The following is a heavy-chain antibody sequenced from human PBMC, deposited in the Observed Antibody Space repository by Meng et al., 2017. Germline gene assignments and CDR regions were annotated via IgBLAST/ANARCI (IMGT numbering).Heavy chain of an antibody. Sequence: QVQRVQPGAEVKKPGPSLKVPCKASGGSFSSYANSWVRQAPGQGLEWMGGIILIFGTANYAQKFQGRVTITADESTSTAYMELSSLRSEDTAVYYCATRHYYDRSGYSYWYFDLWGRGTLVTVSS. CDR1: GGSFSSYA. D-gene: IGHD3-22*01. CDR2: IILIFGTA. V-gene: IGHV1-69*01. CDR3: ATRHYYDRSGYSYWYFDL. J-gene: IGHJ2*01.